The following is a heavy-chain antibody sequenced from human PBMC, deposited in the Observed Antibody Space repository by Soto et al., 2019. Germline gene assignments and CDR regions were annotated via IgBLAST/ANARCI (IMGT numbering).Heavy chain of an antibody. V-gene: IGHV3-30*18. CDR1: GFTFSTSG. CDR3: AKDWGSSGWYNWFDP. J-gene: IGHJ5*02. CDR2: ISHDGGAT. D-gene: IGHD6-13*01. Sequence: QVQLVETGGGVVQSGRSLRLSCAASGFTFSTSGMHWIRQAPGKGLEWVAMISHDGGATYYVDSVKGRFTISRDTEKNTLHLQMDSLRPEDTATYYCAKDWGSSGWYNWFDPWCQGTLVTVSS.